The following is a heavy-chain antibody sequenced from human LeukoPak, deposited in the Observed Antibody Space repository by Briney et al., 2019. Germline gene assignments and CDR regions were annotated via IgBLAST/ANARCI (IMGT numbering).Heavy chain of an antibody. D-gene: IGHD3-9*01. CDR3: ARLLRYFDWLPSHFDY. CDR2: INHSGST. Sequence: SETLSLTCAVYGGSFSGYYWSWIRLPPGKGLEWIGEINHSGSTNYNPSLKSRVTISVDTSKNQFSLKLSSVTAADTAVYYCARLLRYFDWLPSHFDYWGQGTLVTVSS. J-gene: IGHJ4*02. CDR1: GGSFSGYY. V-gene: IGHV4-34*01.